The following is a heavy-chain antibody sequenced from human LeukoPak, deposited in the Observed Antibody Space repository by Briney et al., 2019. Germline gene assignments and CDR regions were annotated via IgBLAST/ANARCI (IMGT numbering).Heavy chain of an antibody. CDR2: ISAYNGNT. Sequence: ASVKVSCKASGYSFTSNYIHWVRQAPGQGLEWMGWISAYNGNTNYAQKLQGRVTMTTDTSTSTAYMELRSLRSDDTAVYYCARAPDYDSSGYFDGDYWGQGTLVTVSS. J-gene: IGHJ4*02. CDR3: ARAPDYDSSGYFDGDY. CDR1: GYSFTSNY. D-gene: IGHD3-22*01. V-gene: IGHV1-18*04.